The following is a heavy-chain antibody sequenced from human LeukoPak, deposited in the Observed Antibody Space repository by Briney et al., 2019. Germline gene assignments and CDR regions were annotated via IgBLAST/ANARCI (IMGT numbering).Heavy chain of an antibody. J-gene: IGHJ4*02. CDR3: ATYDSWSGYNIAY. V-gene: IGHV3-7*03. CDR1: GFTLSSRW. Sequence: PGGSLRLSCVVSGFTLSSRWMMWVRQRPGEGLEWMTNINRDGSEKNYVDSVKGRFTITRDNAENSLYLQMNSLKVEDSAIYYCATYDSWSGYNIAYWGQGTLVTVSS. D-gene: IGHD3-3*01. CDR2: INRDGSEK.